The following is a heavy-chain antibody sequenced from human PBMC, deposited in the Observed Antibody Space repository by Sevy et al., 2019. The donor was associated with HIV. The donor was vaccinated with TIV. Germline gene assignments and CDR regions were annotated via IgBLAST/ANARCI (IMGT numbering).Heavy chain of an antibody. CDR3: AGRIAVAAFDY. CDR1: GGSFSSSSYY. V-gene: IGHV4-61*02. Sequence: SETLSLTCTVSGGSFSSSSYYWNWIRQPAGRGLEWIGRIYTSGTTNYNPSLKSRVTMSVDTSKNQFSLKLSSVTAADTAVYYCAGRIAVAAFDYWGQGNLVTVSS. J-gene: IGHJ4*02. D-gene: IGHD6-19*01. CDR2: IYTSGTT.